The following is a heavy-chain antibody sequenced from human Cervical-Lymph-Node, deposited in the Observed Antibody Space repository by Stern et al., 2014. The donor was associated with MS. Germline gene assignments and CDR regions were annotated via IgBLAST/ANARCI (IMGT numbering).Heavy chain of an antibody. J-gene: IGHJ4*02. D-gene: IGHD1-7*01. CDR2: IYTSGST. CDR3: ARGELRPYYFDY. Sequence: QVQLQESGPGLVKPSQTLSLTCTVSGGSISSGSYYWSWIRQPAGKGLEWIGRIYTSGSTNYNPSLKSRVTISVDTSQNQFSLKLSSVTAADTAVYYCARGELRPYYFDYWGQGTLVTVSS. V-gene: IGHV4-61*02. CDR1: GGSISSGSYY.